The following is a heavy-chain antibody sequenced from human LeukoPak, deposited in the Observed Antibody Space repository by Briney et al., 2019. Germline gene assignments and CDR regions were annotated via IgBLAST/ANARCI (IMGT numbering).Heavy chain of an antibody. D-gene: IGHD6-13*01. CDR2: IYSSGAT. V-gene: IGHV3-53*01. CDR3: ATWISSTWSFEY. J-gene: IGHJ4*02. CDR1: GFTVNTNY. Sequence: GGSLRLSCAASGFTVNTNYMSWVRQAPGKGLEWVSVIYSSGATYYTDSVRGRFTISRDNSKNTLYLQMNSLRADDTAVSFCATWISSTWSFEYWGQGTLVTVSS.